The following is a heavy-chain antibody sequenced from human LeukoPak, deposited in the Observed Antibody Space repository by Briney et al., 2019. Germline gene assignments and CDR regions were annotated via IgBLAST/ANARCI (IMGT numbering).Heavy chain of an antibody. V-gene: IGHV4-59*08. D-gene: IGHD5-18*01. Sequence: PSETLSLTCTVSGGSISRFYWSWIRQPPGKGLEWIGYIYYTGSTNYNPSLKSRVTISVDTSKNQFSLKLRSVTAADTAVYYCARSGYSYGLGLDYWGQGTLVTVSS. CDR2: IYYTGST. CDR3: ARSGYSYGLGLDY. CDR1: GGSISRFY. J-gene: IGHJ4*02.